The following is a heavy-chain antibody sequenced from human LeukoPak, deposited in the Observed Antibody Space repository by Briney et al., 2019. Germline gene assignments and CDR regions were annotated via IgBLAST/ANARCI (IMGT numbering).Heavy chain of an antibody. D-gene: IGHD3-10*01. Sequence: GGSLRLSCAASGFTFSSYSMNWVRQAPGKGLEWVSYISSSSSTIYYADSVKGRFTISRDNAKNSLYLQMNSLRAEDTAVYYCARDRGFNGRHYWGQGTLVTVSS. J-gene: IGHJ4*02. CDR1: GFTFSSYS. CDR3: ARDRGFNGRHY. V-gene: IGHV3-48*04. CDR2: ISSSSSTI.